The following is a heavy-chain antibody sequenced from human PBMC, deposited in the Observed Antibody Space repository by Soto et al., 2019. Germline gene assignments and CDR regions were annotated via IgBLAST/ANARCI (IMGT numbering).Heavy chain of an antibody. J-gene: IGHJ3*02. CDR2: IIPIFDTA. Sequence: SVKVSCKASGGTFSSYAISWVRQAPGQGLEWMGGIIPIFDTANYAQKFQGRVTITADESTSTAYMELSSLRSEDTAVYYCARDGIYYYDSSGRAFDIWGQGTMVTVSS. D-gene: IGHD3-22*01. CDR3: ARDGIYYYDSSGRAFDI. V-gene: IGHV1-69*13. CDR1: GGTFSSYA.